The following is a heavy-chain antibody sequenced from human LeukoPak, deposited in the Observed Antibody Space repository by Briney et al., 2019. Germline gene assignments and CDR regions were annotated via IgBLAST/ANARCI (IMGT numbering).Heavy chain of an antibody. J-gene: IGHJ4*02. Sequence: GGSLRLSCAASGFTFSSYGMHLVRQAPGKGLEWVAVISYDGSNKYYADSVKGRFTISRDNSKNTLYLQMNSLRAEDTAVYYCAKLVTTVTTEFDYWGQGTLVTVSS. CDR3: AKLVTTVTTEFDY. CDR1: GFTFSSYG. D-gene: IGHD4-17*01. CDR2: ISYDGSNK. V-gene: IGHV3-30*18.